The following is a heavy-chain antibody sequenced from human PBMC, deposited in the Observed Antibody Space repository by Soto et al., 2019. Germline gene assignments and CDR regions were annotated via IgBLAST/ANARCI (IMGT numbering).Heavy chain of an antibody. CDR1: GYTLTSYA. V-gene: IGHV1-3*01. D-gene: IGHD2-2*01. CDR2: INAGNGNT. J-gene: IGHJ6*02. CDR3: ARESGDIVVVPTTTEDYGMDV. Sequence: ASVKVSCMASGYTLTSYAMHWVRQAPGQRLEWMGWINAGNGNTKYSQKFQDRVTITRDTSAITAYMELSSLRSEDTAVYYCARESGDIVVVPTTTEDYGMDVWGQGTTVTVSS.